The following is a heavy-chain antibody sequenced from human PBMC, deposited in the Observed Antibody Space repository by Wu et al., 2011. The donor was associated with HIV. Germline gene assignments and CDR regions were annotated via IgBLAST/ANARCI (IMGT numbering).Heavy chain of an antibody. CDR1: GGSFSSFA. CDR2: IIPKIRTP. CDR3: ARASGYNFLRLYYGMDV. D-gene: IGHD5-12*01. Sequence: QVQLVQSGAEVKKPGSSVKVSCKASGGSFSSFAISWVRQAPGQGLEWMGGIIPKIRTPNYAQKFQGRVTITADKSTSTAYMELSSLRSEDTAVYYCARASGYNFLRLYYGMDVWGQGTTVSVSS. V-gene: IGHV1-69*14. J-gene: IGHJ6*02.